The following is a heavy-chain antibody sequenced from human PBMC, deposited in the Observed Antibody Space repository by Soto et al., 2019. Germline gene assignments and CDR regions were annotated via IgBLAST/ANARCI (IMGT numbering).Heavy chain of an antibody. D-gene: IGHD3-16*01. CDR2: TSSDGSNN. CDR3: ARWGTTGGLDV. CDR1: GFTFRSYV. Sequence: QVQLVESVGGVVQPGTSLRLSCVGSGFTFRSYVIHWVRQAPGKGLEWVALTSSDGSNNFYGDSVKGRFTISRHNSRNTVELQMDSLTIEDTALYYCARWGTTGGLDVWGQGTLVSVSS. J-gene: IGHJ4*02. V-gene: IGHV3-33*05.